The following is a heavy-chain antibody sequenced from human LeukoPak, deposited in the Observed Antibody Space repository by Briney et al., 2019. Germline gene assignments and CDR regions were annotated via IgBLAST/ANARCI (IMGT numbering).Heavy chain of an antibody. CDR1: GFPFSSYA. J-gene: IGHJ6*03. CDR3: ARGPKITGTTLYYYYYMDV. D-gene: IGHD1-7*01. V-gene: IGHV3-53*01. Sequence: PGGXXRLSFAASGFPFSSYAMSWVRPAPEKGLEWVSVIYSGGSTYYAYSVKGRVTISRDNSKNTLYLQMNSLRAEDTAVYYCARGPKITGTTLYYYYYMDVWGKGTTVTASS. CDR2: IYSGGST.